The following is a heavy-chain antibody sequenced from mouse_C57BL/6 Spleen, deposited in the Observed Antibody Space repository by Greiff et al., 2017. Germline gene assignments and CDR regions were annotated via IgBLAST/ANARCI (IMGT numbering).Heavy chain of an antibody. J-gene: IGHJ1*03. CDR2: IHPSDSDT. D-gene: IGHD1-1*01. CDR3: AIRDYYGSSYGWYFEV. CDR1: GYTFTSYW. V-gene: IGHV1-74*01. Sequence: QVQLQQPGAELVKPGASVKVSCKASGYTFTSYWMHWVKQRPGQGLEWIGRIHPSDSDTNYNQKFKGKATLTVDKSSSTAYMQLSSLTSEDSAVYYCAIRDYYGSSYGWYFEVWGTGTTVTVSS.